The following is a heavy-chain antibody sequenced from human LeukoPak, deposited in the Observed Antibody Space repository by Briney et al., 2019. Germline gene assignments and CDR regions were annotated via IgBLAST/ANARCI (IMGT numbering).Heavy chain of an antibody. CDR3: ARDADSSSWYISSYYYGMDV. CDR1: GYTFTMNG. CDR2: ISSYNGKT. J-gene: IGHJ6*02. D-gene: IGHD6-13*01. Sequence: GASVKVSCKGSGYTFTMNGISWVRQAPGQGLEWMGWISSYNGKTNYAQKLQGRVTMTTDTSTSTAYMELRSLRSGDTAVYYCARDADSSSWYISSYYYGMDVWGQGTTVTVSS. V-gene: IGHV1-18*01.